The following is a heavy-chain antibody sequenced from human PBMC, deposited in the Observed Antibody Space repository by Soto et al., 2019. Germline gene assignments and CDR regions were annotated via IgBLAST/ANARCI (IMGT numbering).Heavy chain of an antibody. Sequence: QITLKESGPTLVKPTQTLTLTCIVSGFSLSTKGVSVGWVRQPPGKALEWLALIFWDDDNRYSPSLQSRLTITKNTSKNQVFLTVTDMDPVDTATYFCVHRHGEFGSRLAFDNWGQVTLVTVSS. CDR2: IFWDDDN. D-gene: IGHD3-10*01. J-gene: IGHJ4*02. CDR3: VHRHGEFGSRLAFDN. V-gene: IGHV2-5*02. CDR1: GFSLSTKGVS.